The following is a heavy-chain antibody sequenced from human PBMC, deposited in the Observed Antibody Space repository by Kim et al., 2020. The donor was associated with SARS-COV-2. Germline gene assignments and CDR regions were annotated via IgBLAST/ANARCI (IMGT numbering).Heavy chain of an antibody. CDR2: ISGSGDNT. D-gene: IGHD2-15*01. CDR3: AKGTVVKAFDY. J-gene: IGHJ4*02. Sequence: GGSLRLSCAASGFTFSSYAMSWVRQAPGKGLEWVSGISGSGDNTYYAESVKVRFTISRDNSKNTLFLQMNSLRADDTAIYYCAKGTVVKAFDYWGQGTLVTVSS. CDR1: GFTFSSYA. V-gene: IGHV3-23*01.